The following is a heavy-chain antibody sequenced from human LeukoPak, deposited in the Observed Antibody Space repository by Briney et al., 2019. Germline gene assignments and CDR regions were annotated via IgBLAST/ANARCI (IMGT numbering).Heavy chain of an antibody. V-gene: IGHV3-53*01. D-gene: IGHD1/OR15-1a*01. CDR2: IYSGGTT. J-gene: IGHJ4*02. Sequence: GGSLRLSCAASEFTVSSNYMSWVRQAPGKGLEWVSVIYSGGTTYYANSVKGRFTISRDNSKNTLYLQMNSLRAEDTAVYYCARGGRTYYFDYWGQGTLVTVSS. CDR1: EFTVSSNY. CDR3: ARGGRTYYFDY.